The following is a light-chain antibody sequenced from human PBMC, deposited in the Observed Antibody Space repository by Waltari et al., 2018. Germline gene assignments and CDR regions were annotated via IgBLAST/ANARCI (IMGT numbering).Light chain of an antibody. Sequence: DIQLTQSPSFLSASVGDRVTITCRASQDISNYLAWFQQKPGKAPKLLIYAASTLQTGVPSRFSSSGSGTEFTLTISSLQPEDFTTYFCQQLTRYPKTFGQGTKVEIK. CDR2: AAS. CDR3: QQLTRYPKT. J-gene: IGKJ1*01. CDR1: QDISNY. V-gene: IGKV1-9*01.